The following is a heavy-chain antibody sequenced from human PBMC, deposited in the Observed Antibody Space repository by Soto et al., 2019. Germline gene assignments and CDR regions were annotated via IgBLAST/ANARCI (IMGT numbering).Heavy chain of an antibody. CDR2: INHSGNT. D-gene: IGHD4-17*01. CDR1: GGSFSGYY. Sequence: SETLSLTCAVYGGSFSGYYWSWIRQPPGKGLEWIGEINHSGNTNYNPSLKSRVTISVDTSKNQFSLKLSSVTAADTAVYYCARLDTVTTVTFDYWGQGTLVTVSS. V-gene: IGHV4-34*01. J-gene: IGHJ4*02. CDR3: ARLDTVTTVTFDY.